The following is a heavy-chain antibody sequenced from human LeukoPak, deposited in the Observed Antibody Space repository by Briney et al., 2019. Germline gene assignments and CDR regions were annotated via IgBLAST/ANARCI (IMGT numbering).Heavy chain of an antibody. Sequence: SETLSLTCTVSGASISSSSYSWGWIRQPPGKGLEWIGSIYYGGSTYYNPSLKSRVTISVDTSKNQFSLKLSSVTAADTAVYYCARQVYGDYVRFDPWGQGTLVTVSS. J-gene: IGHJ5*02. D-gene: IGHD4-17*01. CDR2: IYYGGST. CDR3: ARQVYGDYVRFDP. CDR1: GASISSSSYS. V-gene: IGHV4-39*01.